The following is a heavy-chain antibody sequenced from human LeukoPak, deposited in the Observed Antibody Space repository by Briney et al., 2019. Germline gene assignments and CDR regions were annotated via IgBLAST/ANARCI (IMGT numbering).Heavy chain of an antibody. CDR3: AVTMGGSSWTYLDY. D-gene: IGHD6-13*01. J-gene: IGHJ4*02. CDR2: IYHSGST. Sequence: SETLSLTCAVSGGSISSSNWWSWVRQPPGKGLEWIGEIYHSGSTNYNPSLKSRVTISVDKSKNQFSLKLSSVTAADTAVYYCAVTMGGSSWTYLDYWGQGTLVTVSS. V-gene: IGHV4-4*02. CDR1: GGSISSSNW.